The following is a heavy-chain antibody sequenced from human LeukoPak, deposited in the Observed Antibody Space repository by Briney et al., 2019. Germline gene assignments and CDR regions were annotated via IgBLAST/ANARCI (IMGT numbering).Heavy chain of an antibody. CDR2: IYPGDSDT. V-gene: IGHV5-51*01. CDR3: ARDGYCSSTSCPYFDY. D-gene: IGHD2-2*01. CDR1: GYSFPSYW. J-gene: IGHJ4*02. Sequence: PGESLKISCKGSGYSFPSYWIGWVRQIPGKGLEWMGTIYPGDSDTRYSPSFQGQVTISADKSISTAYLQWSSLKASDTAMYYCARDGYCSSTSCPYFDYWGQGTLVTVSS.